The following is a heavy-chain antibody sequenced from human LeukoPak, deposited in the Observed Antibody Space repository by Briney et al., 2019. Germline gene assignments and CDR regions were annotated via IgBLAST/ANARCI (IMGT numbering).Heavy chain of an antibody. V-gene: IGHV3-64*01. CDR2: ISSNGRTT. CDR1: GFTFRYYA. CDR3: VRDFKWLETFDN. Sequence: PGGSLRLSCAASGFTFRYYAMRWVRQAPGKGLEYVSTISSNGRTTYYGNSVKGRFTVSRDDSKNTLYLQMGSLRPEDMAVYYCVRDFKWLETFDNWGRGTMVTVSS. J-gene: IGHJ3*02. D-gene: IGHD5-12*01.